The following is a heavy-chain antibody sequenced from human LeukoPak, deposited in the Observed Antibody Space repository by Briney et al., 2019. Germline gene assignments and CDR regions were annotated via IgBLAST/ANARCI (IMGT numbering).Heavy chain of an antibody. J-gene: IGHJ5*02. V-gene: IGHV6-1*01. CDR2: TYYRSKWYS. D-gene: IGHD1-1*01. CDR1: GDSVSSNNVA. CDR3: AREVSGTTLVP. Sequence: SQTLSLTCAISGDSVSSNNVAWHWIRQSPSRGLEWLGRTYYRSKWYSAYAVSVKGRINISPDTSTNQFSLQLNSVTPEDTAVYFCAREVSGTTLVPWGQGTLVTVSS.